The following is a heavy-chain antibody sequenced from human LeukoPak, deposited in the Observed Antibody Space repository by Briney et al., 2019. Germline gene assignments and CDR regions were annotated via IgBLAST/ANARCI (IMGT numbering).Heavy chain of an antibody. CDR1: GFTFSSYG. CDR2: ISSSSSTI. D-gene: IGHD2-2*01. J-gene: IGHJ4*02. Sequence: GGSLRLSCAASGFTFSSYGMNWVRQAPGKGLEWGSYISSSSSTIYYADSVKGRFTISRDNAKNSLYLQMNSLRDEDTAVYYCARDGDCSSTSCYAVYYFDYWGQGTLVTVSS. CDR3: ARDGDCSSTSCYAVYYFDY. V-gene: IGHV3-48*02.